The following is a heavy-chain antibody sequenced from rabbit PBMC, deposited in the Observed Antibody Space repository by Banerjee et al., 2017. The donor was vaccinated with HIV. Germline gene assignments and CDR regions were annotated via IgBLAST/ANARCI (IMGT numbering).Heavy chain of an antibody. Sequence: QEQLEESGGDLVKPEGSLTLTCTASAFSFRNKYVMCWVRQAPGKGLEWIACINTSSGNTVYASWAKGRFTISKTSSTTVDLKMTSLTAADTATYFCARTASGCYNPFNLWGPGTLVTVS. CDR2: INTSSGNT. CDR3: ARTASGCYNPFNL. D-gene: IGHD1-1*01. V-gene: IGHV1S45*01. CDR1: AFSFRNKYV. J-gene: IGHJ4*01.